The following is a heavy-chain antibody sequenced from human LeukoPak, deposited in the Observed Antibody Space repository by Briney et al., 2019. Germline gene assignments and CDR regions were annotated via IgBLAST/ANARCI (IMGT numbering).Heavy chain of an antibody. D-gene: IGHD3-3*01. Sequence: AGGSLRLSCADSGFTFSSYEMNWVRQAPGKGLGWVSYISSSGSIIYYADSVKGRFTTSRDNAKNSLYLQMNSLRAEDTAVYYCATGDDFWSHYYQLDYWGQGTLVTVSS. V-gene: IGHV3-48*03. CDR2: ISSSGSII. CDR1: GFTFSSYE. J-gene: IGHJ4*02. CDR3: ATGDDFWSHYYQLDY.